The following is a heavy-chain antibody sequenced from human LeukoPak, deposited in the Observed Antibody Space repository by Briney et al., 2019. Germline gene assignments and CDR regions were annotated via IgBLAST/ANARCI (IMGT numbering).Heavy chain of an antibody. CDR2: IYPGDSDT. J-gene: IGHJ4*02. CDR1: GYNFISNW. CDR3: ALYDSSGFLAPY. Sequence: GESLKISCKGSGYNFISNWIAWVRQLPGKGLEWMGVIYPGDSDTRYSPSFQGQVTISADKSISTAYLQWSSLKASDTAMYYCALYDSSGFLAPYWGQGTLVTVPS. D-gene: IGHD3-22*01. V-gene: IGHV5-51*01.